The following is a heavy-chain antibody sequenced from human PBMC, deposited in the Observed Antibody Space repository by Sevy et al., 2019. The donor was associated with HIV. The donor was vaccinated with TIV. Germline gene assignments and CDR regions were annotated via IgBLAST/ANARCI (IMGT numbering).Heavy chain of an antibody. V-gene: IGHV4-30-4*01. CDR3: ARPLRGFYCGMDV. D-gene: IGHD3-10*01. CDR2: IYYSGVT. Sequence: SETLSLTCTVSGGSISSGDYYWSWIRQPPGKGLEWLGYIYYSGVTYYNPSLKSRVTISVDTSKNQFSLKVSSVTAADTAVYYCARPLRGFYCGMDVWGQGTTVTVSS. J-gene: IGHJ6*02. CDR1: GGSISSGDYY.